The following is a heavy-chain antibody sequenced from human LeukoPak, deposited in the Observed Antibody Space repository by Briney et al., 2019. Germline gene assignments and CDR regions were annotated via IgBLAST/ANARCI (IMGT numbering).Heavy chain of an antibody. Sequence: SMKVSCKASGGSFSSYTIRWVRQAPGQGLEWMGGIIPIFQTASYAQKFQGRVTITADKSTNTAYMELTNLRSEDTAVYYCAILAYCGGDCYSLPFDIWGQGTMVSVSS. J-gene: IGHJ3*02. CDR3: AILAYCGGDCYSLPFDI. CDR1: GGSFSSYT. V-gene: IGHV1-69*06. CDR2: IIPIFQTA. D-gene: IGHD2-21*02.